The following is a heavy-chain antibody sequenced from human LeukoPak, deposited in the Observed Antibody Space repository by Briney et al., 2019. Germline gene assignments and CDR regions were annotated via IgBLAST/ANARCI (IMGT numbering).Heavy chain of an antibody. D-gene: IGHD5-24*01. Sequence: KPGGSLRLSCAASGFTFSTYSMNWVRQAPGKGLEWVSSINRSSKHIYYADSVKGRFSISRDNVKNSLYLQMNSLRAEDTAVYYCARDRGWLQFDYWGQGTLVTVSS. CDR3: ARDRGWLQFDY. V-gene: IGHV3-21*01. J-gene: IGHJ4*02. CDR2: INRSSKHI. CDR1: GFTFSTYS.